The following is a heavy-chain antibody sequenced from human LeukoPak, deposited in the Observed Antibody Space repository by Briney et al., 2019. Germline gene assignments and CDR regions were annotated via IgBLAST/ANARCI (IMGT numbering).Heavy chain of an antibody. Sequence: HGESLKISCKGSGYSFTSYWIGWVRQMPGKGLEWMGIIYPGDSDTRYSPSFQGQATISADKSISTAYLQWSSLKASDTAMYYCARRDSSSSGYNWFDPWGQGTLVTVSS. J-gene: IGHJ5*02. V-gene: IGHV5-51*01. CDR3: ARRDSSSSGYNWFDP. CDR1: GYSFTSYW. CDR2: IYPGDSDT. D-gene: IGHD6-6*01.